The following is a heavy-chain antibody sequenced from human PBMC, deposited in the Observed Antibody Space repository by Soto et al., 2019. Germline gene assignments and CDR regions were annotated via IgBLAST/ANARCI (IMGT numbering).Heavy chain of an antibody. CDR2: INPFDGSR. CDR3: SRVDPGETSPFDH. Sequence: ASVKVSSTASGYIFTSYYIHWVRQAPGQGLEWMGWINPFDGSRMFAQSFQGRVTMTRDTSTSTVYMEVSSLRSEDTAVYYCSRVDPGETSPFDHWGQGTLVTVSS. V-gene: IGHV1-46*03. J-gene: IGHJ4*02. CDR1: GYIFTSYY. D-gene: IGHD3-10*01.